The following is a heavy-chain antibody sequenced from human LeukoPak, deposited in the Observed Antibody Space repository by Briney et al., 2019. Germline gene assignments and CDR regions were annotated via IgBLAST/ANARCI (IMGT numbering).Heavy chain of an antibody. CDR2: INHSGST. Sequence: SETLSLTCAVYGGSFSGYYWSWIRQPPGKWLEWIGEINHSGSTNYNPSLKSRVTISVDTSKNQFSLKLSSVTAADTAVYYCASLYSSGWQYYYYYMDVWGKGTTVTISS. CDR1: GGSFSGYY. V-gene: IGHV4-34*01. D-gene: IGHD6-19*01. CDR3: ASLYSSGWQYYYYYMDV. J-gene: IGHJ6*03.